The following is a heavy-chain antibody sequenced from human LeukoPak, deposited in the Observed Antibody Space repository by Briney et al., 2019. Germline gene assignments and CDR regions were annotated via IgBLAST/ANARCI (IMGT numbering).Heavy chain of an antibody. CDR1: GFTFSSFG. CDR2: ITSSSSNI. V-gene: IGHV3-21*01. J-gene: IGHJ4*02. Sequence: GGSLRPSCAASGFTFSSFGMHWVRQAPGKGLEWVSSITSSSSNIYYADSVKGRFSISRDNAKNSLYLQMNSLRAEDTAVYYCARGYCSSTGCLGGYWGQGTLVTVSS. CDR3: ARGYCSSTGCLGGY. D-gene: IGHD2-2*01.